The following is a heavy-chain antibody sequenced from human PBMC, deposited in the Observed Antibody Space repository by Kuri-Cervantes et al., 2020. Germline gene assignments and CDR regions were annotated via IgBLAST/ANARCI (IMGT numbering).Heavy chain of an antibody. CDR3: ARRQGAVRITMVRGVTRQYYFDY. Sequence: GGSLRLSCAASGFTFSSYDMHWVRQATGKSLEWVSAIGTAGDTYYPGSVKGRFTISRENAKNSLYLQMNSLRAGDTAVYYCARRQGAVRITMVRGVTRQYYFDYWGQGTLVTVSS. CDR2: IGTAGDT. D-gene: IGHD3-10*01. J-gene: IGHJ4*02. V-gene: IGHV3-13*01. CDR1: GFTFSSYD.